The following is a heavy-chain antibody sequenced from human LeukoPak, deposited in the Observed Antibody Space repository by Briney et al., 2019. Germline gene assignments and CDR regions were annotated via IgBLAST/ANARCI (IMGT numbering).Heavy chain of an antibody. CDR1: GFTFSIYA. Sequence: GGSLRLSCAAAGFTFSIYAMSWVRQAPGKGLQWVSSITSRGESTWYVDAVKGRFTITRDNSENTLYLQMHSLRAEDTAVYYCARDRPNYYGSDGHYYRRDGDYWGRGTLVSVSS. D-gene: IGHD3-22*01. J-gene: IGHJ4*02. CDR2: ITSRGEST. CDR3: ARDRPNYYGSDGHYYRRDGDY. V-gene: IGHV3-23*01.